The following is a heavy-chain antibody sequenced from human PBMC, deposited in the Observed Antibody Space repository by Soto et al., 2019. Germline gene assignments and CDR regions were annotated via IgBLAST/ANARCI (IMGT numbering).Heavy chain of an antibody. Sequence: EVQLVESGGGLVQPGGSLRLSCAASGFTVSTYYMNWVRQAPGEGLGWVSVVYSGGTTYYADSVRGRFTISSDNSKSTLFLQMTSLSAGDTAVYYCARGRSASRDFDSWGQGTLVTVSS. CDR2: VYSGGTT. CDR1: GFTVSTYY. V-gene: IGHV3-66*01. J-gene: IGHJ4*02. CDR3: ARGRSASRDFDS. D-gene: IGHD3-10*01.